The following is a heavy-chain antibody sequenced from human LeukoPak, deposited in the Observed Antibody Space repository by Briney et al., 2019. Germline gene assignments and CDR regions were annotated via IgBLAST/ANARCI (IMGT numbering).Heavy chain of an antibody. CDR3: ARASNYNFWSDYPDAFNI. CDR2: IYYSGNT. J-gene: IGHJ3*02. Sequence: SETLSLTCTVSGGSISSYYGSWIRQPPGKGLEWIGYIYYSGNTNYNPSLNSRVTISVDTSKNQFSLKLTSVTAADTAVYYCARASNYNFWSDYPDAFNIWGQGTLVTVSS. CDR1: GGSISSYY. D-gene: IGHD3-3*01. V-gene: IGHV4-59*08.